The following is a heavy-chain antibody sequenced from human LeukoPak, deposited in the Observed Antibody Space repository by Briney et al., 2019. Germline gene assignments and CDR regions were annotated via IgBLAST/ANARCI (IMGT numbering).Heavy chain of an antibody. CDR1: GYTLTGYY. D-gene: IGHD3-22*01. CDR2: INPNSGGT. CDR3: ARDQGYYYDSSGYFDY. Sequence: GASVKVSCKASGYTLTGYYMHWVRQAPGQGLEWMGWINPNSGGTNYAQKFQGRVTMTRDTSISTAYMELSRLRSDDTAVYYCARDQGYYYDSSGYFDYWGQGTLVTVSS. V-gene: IGHV1-2*02. J-gene: IGHJ4*02.